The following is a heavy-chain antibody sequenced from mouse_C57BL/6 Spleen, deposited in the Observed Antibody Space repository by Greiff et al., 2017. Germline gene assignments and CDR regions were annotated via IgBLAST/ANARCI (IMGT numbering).Heavy chain of an antibody. CDR2: INPNNGGT. V-gene: IGHV1-26*01. CDR3: ATIYYDYDRAFDY. J-gene: IGHJ2*01. Sequence: EVQLQQSGPELVKPGASVKISCKASGYTFTDYYMNWVKQSHGKSLEWIGDINPNNGGTSYNQKFKGKATLTVDKSSSTAYMELRSLTSEDSAVYYCATIYYDYDRAFDYWGQGTTLTVAS. CDR1: GYTFTDYY. D-gene: IGHD2-4*01.